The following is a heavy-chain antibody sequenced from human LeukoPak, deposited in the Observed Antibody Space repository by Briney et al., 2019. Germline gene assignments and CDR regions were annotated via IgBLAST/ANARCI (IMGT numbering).Heavy chain of an antibody. CDR3: AKDCLTGSYGYFDY. V-gene: IGHV3-23*01. CDR2: ISGSGGDK. J-gene: IGHJ4*02. CDR1: GLSFSIYA. D-gene: IGHD3-10*01. Sequence: PGGSLRLSCAASGLSFSIYAMSWVRQAPGKGLEWVSTISGSGGDKYYADSVKGRFTISRDNSKNTLYLQMNSLRAEDTAVYYCAKDCLTGSYGYFDYWGLGALATVSS.